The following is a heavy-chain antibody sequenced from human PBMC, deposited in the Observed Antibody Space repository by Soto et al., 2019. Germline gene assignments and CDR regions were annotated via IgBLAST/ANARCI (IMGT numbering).Heavy chain of an antibody. D-gene: IGHD3-3*01. Sequence: SETLSLTCAVYGGSFSGYYWSWIRQPPGKGLEWIGEINHSGSTNYNPSLKSRVTISVDTSKNQFSLKLSSVTAADTAVYYCARRITIFGVVISKLNYFDYWGQGTLVTVSS. CDR3: ARRITIFGVVISKLNYFDY. J-gene: IGHJ4*02. V-gene: IGHV4-34*01. CDR1: GGSFSGYY. CDR2: INHSGST.